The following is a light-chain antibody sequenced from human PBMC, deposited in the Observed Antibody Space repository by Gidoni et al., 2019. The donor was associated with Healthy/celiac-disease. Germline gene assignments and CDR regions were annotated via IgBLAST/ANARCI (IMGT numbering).Light chain of an antibody. CDR2: WAS. V-gene: IGKV4-1*01. CDR3: QQYYSTLPYT. Sequence: DIVMTQSPDSLAVSHRERATINCKSSQSVLYSSNHKNYLAWYQQKPGQPPKLLIYWASTRESGVPDRFSGSGSGTDFTLTISSLQAEDVAVYYCQQYYSTLPYTFGQGTKLEIK. CDR1: QSVLYSSNHKNY. J-gene: IGKJ2*01.